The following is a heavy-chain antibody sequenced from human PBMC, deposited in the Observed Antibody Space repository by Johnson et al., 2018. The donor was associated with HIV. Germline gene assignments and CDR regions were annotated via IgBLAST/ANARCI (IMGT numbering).Heavy chain of an antibody. D-gene: IGHD6-19*01. J-gene: IGHJ3*02. V-gene: IGHV3-66*01. Sequence: VQLVESGGGLVQPGGSLRLSCAASGFTVNSNYINWVRQAPGKGLECVSVIYSGGRTYYADSVKVRFTISRDNAKSSRYLRMNSLRAEDTALYYCARVVLVRLVVAGPSRDAFDIWGQGTMVTVSS. CDR3: ARVVLVRLVVAGPSRDAFDI. CDR2: IYSGGRT. CDR1: GFTVNSNY.